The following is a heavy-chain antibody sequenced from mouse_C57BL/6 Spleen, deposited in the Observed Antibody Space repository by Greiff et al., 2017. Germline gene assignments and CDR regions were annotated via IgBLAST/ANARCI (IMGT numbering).Heavy chain of an antibody. CDR1: GFTFSSYA. Sequence: EVQRVESGGGLVKPGGSLKLSCAASGFTFSSYAMSWVRQTPEKRLEWVATISDGGSYTYYPDNVKGRFTISRDNAKNNLYLQMSHLKSEDTAMYYCAREGSSGLFDYWGQGTTLTVSS. V-gene: IGHV5-4*01. D-gene: IGHD3-2*02. J-gene: IGHJ2*01. CDR3: AREGSSGLFDY. CDR2: ISDGGSYT.